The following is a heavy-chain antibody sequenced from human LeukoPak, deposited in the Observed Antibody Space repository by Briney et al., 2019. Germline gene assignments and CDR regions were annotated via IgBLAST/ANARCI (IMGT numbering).Heavy chain of an antibody. J-gene: IGHJ3*02. D-gene: IGHD3-22*01. CDR3: ASYYDSSGYFDAFDI. CDR1: GFTFSIYW. Sequence: GGSLTLSCAASGFTFSIYWMIWAREAPGKGLEWVANIKQDGSEKYYVDSVKGRFTISRDNDKNSLYLQMNSLRAEDTAVYYCASYYDSSGYFDAFDIWGQGTMVTVSS. V-gene: IGHV3-7*05. CDR2: IKQDGSEK.